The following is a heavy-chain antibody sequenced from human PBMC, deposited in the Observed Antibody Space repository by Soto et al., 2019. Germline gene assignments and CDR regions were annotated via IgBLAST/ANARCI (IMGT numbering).Heavy chain of an antibody. D-gene: IGHD3-10*01. V-gene: IGHV4-4*02. CDR3: VRFGGGMDV. CDR2: IYHSGST. Sequence: QVQLQESGPGLVKPSGTLSLTCAVSGGSISGINWWYWVRQPPGKGLEWIGEIYHSGSTHYNPSLNARVTTSGDEYKHQFSLNLSSVSAADTAVYYCVRFGGGMDVWGQGTTVTVSS. CDR1: GGSISGINW. J-gene: IGHJ6*02.